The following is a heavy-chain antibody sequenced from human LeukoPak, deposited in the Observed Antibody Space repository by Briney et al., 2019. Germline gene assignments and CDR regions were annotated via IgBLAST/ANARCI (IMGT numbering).Heavy chain of an antibody. CDR2: IKQDGSEK. V-gene: IGHV3-7*01. Sequence: PGGSLRLSCAASGFTFSSYWMSWVRQAPGKGLEWVANIKQDGSEKYYVDSVKGRFTISRDNAKNSLYLQMNSLRAEDTAVYYCARDPFHCTGGRPCDYWDQGTLVTVSS. J-gene: IGHJ4*02. CDR1: GFTFSSYW. CDR3: ARDPFHCTGGRPCDY. D-gene: IGHD2-8*02.